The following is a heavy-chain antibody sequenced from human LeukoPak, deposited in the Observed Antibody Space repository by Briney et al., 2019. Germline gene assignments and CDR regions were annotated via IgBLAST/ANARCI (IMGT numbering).Heavy chain of an antibody. CDR1: GGSISSGGYY. CDR3: ARVLGLEYSSSFYYFDY. Sequence: PSETLSLTCTVSGGSISSGGYYWSWIRQHPGKGLEWIGYIYYSGSTYYNPSLKSRVTISVDTSKNQFSLKLSSVTAADTAVYYCARVLGLEYSSSFYYFDYWDQGTLVTVSS. J-gene: IGHJ4*02. D-gene: IGHD6-6*01. V-gene: IGHV4-31*03. CDR2: IYYSGST.